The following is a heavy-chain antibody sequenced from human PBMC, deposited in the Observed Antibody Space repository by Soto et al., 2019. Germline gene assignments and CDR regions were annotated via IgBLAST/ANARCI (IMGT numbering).Heavy chain of an antibody. V-gene: IGHV1-18*01. CDR1: GYTFTSYG. J-gene: IGHJ5*02. CDR2: ISAYNGNT. Sequence: QVQLVQSGAEVKKPGASVKVSCKASGYTFTSYGISWVRQAPGQGLEWMGWISAYNGNTNYAQKLQGRLTMTTDTTTSTAYMEQRSLRSYNTAVCSWVKARGDHWFDPCGQGTLVTVSS. CDR3: VKARGDHWFDP. D-gene: IGHD3-16*01.